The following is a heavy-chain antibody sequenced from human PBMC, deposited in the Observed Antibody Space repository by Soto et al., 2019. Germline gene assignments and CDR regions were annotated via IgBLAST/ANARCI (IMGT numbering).Heavy chain of an antibody. Sequence: QITLKESGPTLVKPTQTLTLTCTFSGFSLRTTGVGVGWVRQPPGKALEWLALIYWDDAKRYSPSLESRLTITKDTSKNQVVLTVTNVDPLDTATYFCAHLRGSTWAPFDSWGQGTLVTVSS. CDR3: AHLRGSTWAPFDS. J-gene: IGHJ4*02. CDR1: GFSLRTTGVG. CDR2: IYWDDAK. D-gene: IGHD6-13*01. V-gene: IGHV2-5*02.